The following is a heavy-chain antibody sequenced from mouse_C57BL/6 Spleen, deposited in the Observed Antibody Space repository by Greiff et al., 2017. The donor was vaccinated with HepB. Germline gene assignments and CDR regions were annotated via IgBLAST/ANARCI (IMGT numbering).Heavy chain of an antibody. Sequence: VQRVESGPGLVAPSQSLSITCTVSGFSLTSYAISWVRQPPGKGLEWLGVIWTGGGTNYNSALKSRLSISKDNSKSQVFLKMNSLQTDDTARYYCARIDYDGPYAMDYWGQGTSVTVSS. J-gene: IGHJ4*01. CDR1: GFSLTSYA. D-gene: IGHD2-4*01. V-gene: IGHV2-9-1*01. CDR2: IWTGGGT. CDR3: ARIDYDGPYAMDY.